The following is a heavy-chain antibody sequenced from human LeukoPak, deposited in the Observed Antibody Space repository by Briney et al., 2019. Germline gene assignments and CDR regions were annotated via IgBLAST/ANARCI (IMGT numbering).Heavy chain of an antibody. J-gene: IGHJ4*02. CDR2: INPFGGGT. CDR3: ARDRGNSYVFDY. Sequence: ASVKVSCKASGYTFSSHCIHWVRQAPGQGPEWMGMINPFGGGTGYAQKLQGRITLTRDTSTGTVYVELSSLISEDTAIYYCARDRGNSYVFDYWGLGTLVTVSS. D-gene: IGHD2-8*01. CDR1: GYTFSSHC. V-gene: IGHV1-46*04.